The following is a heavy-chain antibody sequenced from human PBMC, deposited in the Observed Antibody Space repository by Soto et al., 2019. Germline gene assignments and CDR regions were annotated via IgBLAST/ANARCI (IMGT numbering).Heavy chain of an antibody. CDR2: IYYSGST. V-gene: IGHV4-59*01. Sequence: QVQLQESGPGLVKPSETLSLTCTVSGGSISSYYWSWIRQPPGKGLEWIGHIYYSGSTNYNPSLKSRVTISVDTSKNQFSLKLSSVTAADTAVYYCAREVLGYCSGGSCYGYNWFDPWGQGTLVTVSS. D-gene: IGHD2-15*01. CDR3: AREVLGYCSGGSCYGYNWFDP. J-gene: IGHJ5*02. CDR1: GGSISSYY.